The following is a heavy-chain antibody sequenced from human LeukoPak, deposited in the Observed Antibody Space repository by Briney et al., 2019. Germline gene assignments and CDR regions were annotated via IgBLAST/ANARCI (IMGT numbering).Heavy chain of an antibody. CDR3: ARGGVPGLVGTKVRRPWFDP. CDR1: GDSISSYY. CDR2: IYTSGNT. D-gene: IGHD1-7*01. Sequence: SETLSLTCTVSGDSISSYYWSWIRQPAGKGLEWSGRIYTSGNTKYNPSLKSRVTMSLDTSKNQFSLKLTSVTAADTAVYYCARGGVPGLVGTKVRRPWFDPWGQGTLVTVSS. V-gene: IGHV4-4*07. J-gene: IGHJ5*02.